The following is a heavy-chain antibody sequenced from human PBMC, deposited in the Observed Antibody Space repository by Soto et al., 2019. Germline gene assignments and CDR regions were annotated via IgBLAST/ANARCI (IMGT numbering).Heavy chain of an antibody. CDR1: GFTFSSYG. J-gene: IGHJ4*02. CDR2: IWYDGSNK. CDR3: ARDNVDTAMVTGFYYFDY. Sequence: VQLVESGGGLVQPGGSLRLSCAASGFTFSSYGMHWVRQAPGKGLEWVAVIWYDGSNKYYADSVKGRFTISRDNSKNTLYLQMNSLRAEDTAVYYCARDNVDTAMVTGFYYFDYWGQGTLVTVSS. D-gene: IGHD5-18*01. V-gene: IGHV3-33*08.